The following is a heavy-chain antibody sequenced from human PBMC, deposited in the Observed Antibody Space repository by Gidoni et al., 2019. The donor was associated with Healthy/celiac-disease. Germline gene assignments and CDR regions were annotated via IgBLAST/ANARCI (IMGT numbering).Heavy chain of an antibody. V-gene: IGHV4-59*01. J-gene: IGHJ6*03. CDR3: ARRAFSSPYYYYYYMDD. D-gene: IGHD6-6*01. CDR2: IYYSGST. CDR1: GGSISSYY. Sequence: QVQLQESGPGLVKPSETLSLTCTVSGGSISSYYWSWIRQPPGKGLEWIGYIYYSGSTNYNPSLKSRVTISVDTSKNQFSLKLSSVTAADTAVYYCARRAFSSPYYYYYYMDDWGKGTTVTVSS.